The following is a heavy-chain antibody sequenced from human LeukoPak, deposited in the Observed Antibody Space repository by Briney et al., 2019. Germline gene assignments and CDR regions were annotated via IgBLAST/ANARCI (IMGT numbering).Heavy chain of an antibody. Sequence: SETLSLTCAVYGGSFSGYYWSWIRQPPGKGLEWIGEINHSGSTNYNPSLKSRVTISVDTSKNQFSLKLSSVTAADTAVYYCARLPRVVPHYYYYYGMDVWGQGTTVTVSS. D-gene: IGHD2-15*01. CDR2: INHSGST. J-gene: IGHJ6*02. CDR3: ARLPRVVPHYYYYYGMDV. CDR1: GGSFSGYY. V-gene: IGHV4-34*01.